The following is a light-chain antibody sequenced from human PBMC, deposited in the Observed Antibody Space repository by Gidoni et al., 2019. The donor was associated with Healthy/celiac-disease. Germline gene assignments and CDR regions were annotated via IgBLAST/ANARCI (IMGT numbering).Light chain of an antibody. Sequence: QSVLTQPPSVSAAPGKKVTIPCSGSSANIGNNSVSWYQQLPGPAPKLLIYDNHKRPSGIPDRFSGSMSGTSATLGITGLQTGDEADYYCGTWYSSLSPYVFGTGTKVTVL. J-gene: IGLJ1*01. V-gene: IGLV1-51*01. CDR3: GTWYSSLSPYV. CDR2: DNH. CDR1: SANIGNNS.